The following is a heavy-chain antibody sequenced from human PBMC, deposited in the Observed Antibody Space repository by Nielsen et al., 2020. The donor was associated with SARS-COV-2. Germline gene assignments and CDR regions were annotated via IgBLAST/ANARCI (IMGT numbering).Heavy chain of an antibody. CDR3: ASPAQGSSGTYYYGLDV. CDR2: MSYDGANE. Sequence: GESLKISCAASGFTFSNYAMDWVRQAPGKGLERVAIMSYDGANEYYAGSVKGRFTISRDNSKNTLYLQMNSLRTEDTAVYYCASPAQGSSGTYYYGLDVWGQGTTVTVSS. V-gene: IGHV3-30-3*01. CDR1: GFTFSNYA. J-gene: IGHJ6*02. D-gene: IGHD1-26*01.